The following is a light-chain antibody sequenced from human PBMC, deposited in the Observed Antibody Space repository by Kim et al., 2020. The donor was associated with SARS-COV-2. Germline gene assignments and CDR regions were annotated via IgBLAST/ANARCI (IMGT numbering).Light chain of an antibody. Sequence: VSVSPGQTASIACSGDKLGDKYACWYQQKPGQSPVLVIYQDSKRPSGIPERFSGSNSGNTATLTISGTQAMDEADYYCQAWDSSTVFGTGTKVTVL. CDR3: QAWDSSTV. V-gene: IGLV3-1*01. CDR1: KLGDKY. J-gene: IGLJ1*01. CDR2: QDS.